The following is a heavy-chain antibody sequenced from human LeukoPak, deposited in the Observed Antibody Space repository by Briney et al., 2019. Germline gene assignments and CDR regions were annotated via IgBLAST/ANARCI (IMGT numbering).Heavy chain of an antibody. Sequence: QSGGSLRLSCAASGFTFSTYGMHWVRQAPGKGLEWVAVIYYDGSTKYYEDSVKGRFTISRDNSKNTLYLQMNSLRVEDTAVYHCALSWGAVIPGFAFDIWGQGAMVTVSS. J-gene: IGHJ3*02. V-gene: IGHV3-33*01. CDR3: ALSWGAVIPGFAFDI. D-gene: IGHD3-16*01. CDR1: GFTFSTYG. CDR2: IYYDGSTK.